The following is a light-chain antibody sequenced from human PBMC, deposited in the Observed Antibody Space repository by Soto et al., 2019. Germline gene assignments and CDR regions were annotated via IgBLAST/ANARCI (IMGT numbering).Light chain of an antibody. CDR1: QSISSW. V-gene: IGKV1-5*01. CDR3: QQYSNWPQT. Sequence: DIQITQSPSTLSASVGDRVTIPCRASQSISSWLAWYQQKTGKAPKLLIYDASSLESGVPSRFRGSRSGTDFTLTISRLQPEDFETYYCQQYSNWPQTFGQGTKVDIK. J-gene: IGKJ1*01. CDR2: DAS.